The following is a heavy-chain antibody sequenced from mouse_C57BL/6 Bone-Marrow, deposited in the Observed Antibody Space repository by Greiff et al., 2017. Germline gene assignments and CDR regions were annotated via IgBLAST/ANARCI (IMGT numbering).Heavy chain of an antibody. CDR1: GYTFTDYY. V-gene: IGHV1-26*01. D-gene: IGHD1-1*01. Sequence: VQLQQSGPELVKPGASVKISCKASGYTFTDYYMNWVKQSHGKSLEWIGDINPNNGGTSYNQKFKGKATLTVDKSSSTAYMELRSLTSEDSAVYYCARYPLYYYGSSYGYYAMDYWGQGTSGTGSS. J-gene: IGHJ4*01. CDR2: INPNNGGT. CDR3: ARYPLYYYGSSYGYYAMDY.